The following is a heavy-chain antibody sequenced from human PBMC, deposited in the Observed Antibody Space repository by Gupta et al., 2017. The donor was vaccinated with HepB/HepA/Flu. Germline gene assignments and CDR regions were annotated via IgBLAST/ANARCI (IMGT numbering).Heavy chain of an antibody. J-gene: IGHJ2*01. D-gene: IGHD1-26*01. CDR1: GGSISSGGYY. CDR2: SYYGGST. V-gene: IGHV4-31*03. CDR3: ARGVGASPGLAYFDL. Sequence: QVQLQESGPGLVKPSQTLSLTCTVSGGSISSGGYYWSWIRQHPGKGLEWFGYSYYGGSTSYNPSLKIRVPISVDPSKNHFSLKLSSLTPAAPAVFYCARGVGASPGLAYFDLWGRGTLVTVSS.